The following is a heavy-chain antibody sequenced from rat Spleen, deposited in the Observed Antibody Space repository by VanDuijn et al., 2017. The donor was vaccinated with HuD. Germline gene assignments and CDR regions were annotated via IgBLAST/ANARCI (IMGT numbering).Heavy chain of an antibody. D-gene: IGHD1-1*01. V-gene: IGHV2-19*01. J-gene: IGHJ2*01. CDR1: GFSLTAYN. Sequence: QVQLKESGPGLVQPSQTLSLICTVYGFSLTAYNIHWLRQPPGKGLEWMGRIQNGGNTDYTSALNSRLSISRDTSKSQIFLEMNSLQTEDTAIYFCARVHYYSASSYFDYWGQGVMVAVSS. CDR2: IQNGGNT. CDR3: ARVHYYSASSYFDY.